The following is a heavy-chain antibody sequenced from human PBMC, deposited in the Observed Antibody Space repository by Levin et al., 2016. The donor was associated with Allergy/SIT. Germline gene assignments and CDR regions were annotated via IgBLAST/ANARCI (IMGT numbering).Heavy chain of an antibody. V-gene: IGHV3-23*01. D-gene: IGHD2-15*01. CDR3: ARSGTEAIEY. Sequence: GESLKISCAASGFTFTDYAMSWVRQAPGKGLEWVSGISGSGGLTHYADSVRGRFTISRDNSKDTLYLQINSLRAEDAAVYYCARSGTEAIEYWGQGTLVTVSS. CDR2: ISGSGGLT. CDR1: GFTFTDYA. J-gene: IGHJ4*02.